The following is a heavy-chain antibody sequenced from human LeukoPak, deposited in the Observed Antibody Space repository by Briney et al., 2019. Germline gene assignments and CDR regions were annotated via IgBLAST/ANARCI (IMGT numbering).Heavy chain of an antibody. CDR1: GGTFSSYA. Sequence: ASVKVSCKASGGTFSSYAISWVRQAPGQGLEWMGGIIPIFGTANYAQKFQGRVTITADESTSTAYMELSSLRSEDTAVYYCARGSPHLGYCSGGSCEFDYWGQGTLVTVSS. CDR3: ARGSPHLGYCSGGSCEFDY. J-gene: IGHJ4*02. V-gene: IGHV1-69*13. D-gene: IGHD2-15*01. CDR2: IIPIFGTA.